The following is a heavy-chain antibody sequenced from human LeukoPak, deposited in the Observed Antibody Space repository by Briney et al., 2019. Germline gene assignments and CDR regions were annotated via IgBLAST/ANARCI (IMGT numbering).Heavy chain of an antibody. J-gene: IGHJ6*02. CDR1: GGSISSYY. V-gene: IGHV4-59*12. D-gene: IGHD2-2*01. CDR3: ARGKGYCSSTSCYRYYYYGMDV. Sequence: SETLSLTCTVSGGSISSYYWSWIRQSPGKGLEWIGYIYYSGSTNYNPSLKSRVTISVDTSKNQFSLKLSSVTAADTAVYYCARGKGYCSSTSCYRYYYYGMDVWGQGTTVTVSS. CDR2: IYYSGST.